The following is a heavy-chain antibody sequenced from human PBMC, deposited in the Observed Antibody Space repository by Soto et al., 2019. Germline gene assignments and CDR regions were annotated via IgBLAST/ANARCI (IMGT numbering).Heavy chain of an antibody. J-gene: IGHJ6*04. CDR2: IKQDGSEK. Sequence: PGWSLRLSCAASGFTFSSYWMSLVRQAPGEGLEWVANIKQDGSEKYYVDSVKGRFTISRDNAKNSLYLQMNSLRAEDTAVYYCARDQNGVIVVVPAAIGRYYYYGIDGWGKVTTVTVSS. CDR1: GFTFSSYW. D-gene: IGHD2-2*02. V-gene: IGHV3-7*03. CDR3: ARDQNGVIVVVPAAIGRYYYYGIDG.